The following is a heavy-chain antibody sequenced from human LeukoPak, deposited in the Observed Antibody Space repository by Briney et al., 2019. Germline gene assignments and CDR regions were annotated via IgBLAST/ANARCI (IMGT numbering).Heavy chain of an antibody. CDR1: GYTFTGYY. D-gene: IGHD2-2*01. V-gene: IGHV1-2*02. CDR3: ARGVVPAANWFDP. Sequence: ASVEVSCKASGYTFTGYYMHWVRQAPGQGLEWMGWINPNSGGTNYAQKFQGRVTMARDTSISTAYMELSRLRSDDAAVYYCARGVVPAANWFDPWGQGTLVTVSS. CDR2: INPNSGGT. J-gene: IGHJ5*02.